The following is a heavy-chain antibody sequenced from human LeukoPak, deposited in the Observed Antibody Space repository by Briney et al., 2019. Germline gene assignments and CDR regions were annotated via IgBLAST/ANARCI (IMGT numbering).Heavy chain of an antibody. J-gene: IGHJ5*02. D-gene: IGHD2-15*01. CDR2: ISSSSSYI. V-gene: IGHV3-21*01. CDR1: GFTFSSYS. CDR3: AREAGGYCSGGSCSDTGGFDP. Sequence: PGGSLRLSCAASGFTFSSYSMNWVRQAPGKGLEWVSSISSSSSYIYYADSVKGRFTTSRDNAKNSLYLQMNSLRAEDTAVYYCAREAGGYCSGGSCSDTGGFDPWGQGTLVTVSS.